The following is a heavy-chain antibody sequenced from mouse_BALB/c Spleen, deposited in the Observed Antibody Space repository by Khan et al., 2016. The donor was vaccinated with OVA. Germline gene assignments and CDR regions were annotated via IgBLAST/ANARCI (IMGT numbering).Heavy chain of an antibody. CDR2: INPSNGYT. CDR1: GYTFTSYT. D-gene: IGHD2-14*01. Sequence: QVQLKQSGAELARPGASVKMSCKASGYTFTSYTIHWIKERPGQGLEWIGNINPSNGYTNYNQKFKDKATLTTDKSSTTAYLQLSSRTSDDSAVYNCVRDGAYHRNDGWFAYWGQGTLVTVSA. J-gene: IGHJ3*01. V-gene: IGHV1-4*01. CDR3: VRDGAYHRNDGWFAY.